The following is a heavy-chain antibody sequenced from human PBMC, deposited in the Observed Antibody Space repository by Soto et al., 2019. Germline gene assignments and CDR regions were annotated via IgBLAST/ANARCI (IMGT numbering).Heavy chain of an antibody. CDR1: GGSISSYY. V-gene: IGHV4-59*08. D-gene: IGHD3-10*01. Sequence: SETLSLTCTVSGGSISSYYWSWIRQPPGKGLEWIGYIYYSGSTNYNPSLKSRVTISVDTSKNQFSLKLSSVTAVDAAVYYCARSSSGSYYAQYWGQGALVTVSS. CDR2: IYYSGST. J-gene: IGHJ4*02. CDR3: ARSSSGSYYAQY.